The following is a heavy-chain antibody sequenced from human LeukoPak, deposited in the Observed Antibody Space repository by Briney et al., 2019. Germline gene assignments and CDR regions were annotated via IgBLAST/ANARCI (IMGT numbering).Heavy chain of an antibody. CDR3: ARHARGSGSYSYYYYYMDV. CDR1: GYSFTSYW. J-gene: IGHJ6*03. Sequence: PGESLKISCKGSGYSFTSYWIGWVRQMPGKGLEWMGIIYPGDSDTRYSPPFQGQVTISADKSISTAYLQWSSLKASDTAMYYCARHARGSGSYSYYYYYMDVWGKGTTVTVSS. D-gene: IGHD3-10*01. V-gene: IGHV5-51*01. CDR2: IYPGDSDT.